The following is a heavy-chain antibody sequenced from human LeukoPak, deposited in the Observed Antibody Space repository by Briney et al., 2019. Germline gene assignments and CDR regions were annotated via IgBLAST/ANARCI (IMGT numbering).Heavy chain of an antibody. CDR1: GDSISRSTYY. CDR2: VYYGRSP. J-gene: IGHJ4*02. CDR3: ARSSGTGTFSY. V-gene: IGHV4-39*02. Sequence: SKTLSLTCTVSGDSISRSTYYWAWIRQPPGKGLEWIGSVYYGRSPYFNPSLESRATISVDTSKNHFSLKMSSVTAADTAVYYCARSSGTGTFSYWGQGTLVTVSS. D-gene: IGHD6-25*01.